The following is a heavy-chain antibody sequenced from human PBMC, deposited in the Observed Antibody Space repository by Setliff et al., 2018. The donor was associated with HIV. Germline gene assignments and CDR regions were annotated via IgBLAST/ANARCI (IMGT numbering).Heavy chain of an antibody. CDR1: GDSITSVTYY. Sequence: PSETLSLTCTVSGDSITSVTYYWSWIRQPAGKGLDWIGRIYSSGSTSYNPSLKSRVTISIDTSKNQFPLTLTSVTAADTAVYYCARTEWELHRVNDAFDVWGQGTMVTVSS. CDR3: ARTEWELHRVNDAFDV. CDR2: IYSSGST. V-gene: IGHV4-61*02. J-gene: IGHJ3*01. D-gene: IGHD1-26*01.